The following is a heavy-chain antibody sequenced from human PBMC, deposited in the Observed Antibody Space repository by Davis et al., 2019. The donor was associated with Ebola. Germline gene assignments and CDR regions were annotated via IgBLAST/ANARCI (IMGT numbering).Heavy chain of an antibody. Sequence: MPSETLSLTCTVSGDSITSSSYYWAWIRQPPGKGLEWIANIHHSGTTFYNPSLKSRVTISVDTPKNQFSLKLNSVTAADTALYHCARQSLDFDYWGQGILVTVSS. CDR2: IHHSGTT. J-gene: IGHJ4*02. CDR3: ARQSLDFDY. V-gene: IGHV4-39*01. CDR1: GDSITSSSYY.